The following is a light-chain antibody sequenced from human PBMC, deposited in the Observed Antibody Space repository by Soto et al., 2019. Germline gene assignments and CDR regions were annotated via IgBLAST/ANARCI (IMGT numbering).Light chain of an antibody. J-gene: IGLJ1*01. CDR1: SSDVGDYNY. Sequence: QSALTQPRSVSGSPGQSVTISCTGTSSDVGDYNYVSWYQQHPGKAPKVMIYDVSKRPSGVPDRFSGSKSGNTASLTISGLHAEDEADYYCCSYAGSSSSVFGAGTELTVL. CDR2: DVS. CDR3: CSYAGSSSSV. V-gene: IGLV2-11*01.